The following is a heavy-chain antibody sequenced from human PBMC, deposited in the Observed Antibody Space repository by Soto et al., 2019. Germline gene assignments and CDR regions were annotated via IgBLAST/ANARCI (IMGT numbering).Heavy chain of an antibody. J-gene: IGHJ4*02. D-gene: IGHD5-18*01. CDR3: ASNSYGYIFYDH. CDR2: IYYSGST. V-gene: IGHV4-30-4*01. Sequence: QVQLQESGPGLVKPSQTLSLTCTVSGGSISSGDYYWSWIRQPPGKGVEWIGYIYYSGSTYYNPSVKIRGTISVDTSKTKYSLKLSSVTAAATAVYYCASNSYGYIFYDHWGQGTLVTVSS. CDR1: GGSISSGDYY.